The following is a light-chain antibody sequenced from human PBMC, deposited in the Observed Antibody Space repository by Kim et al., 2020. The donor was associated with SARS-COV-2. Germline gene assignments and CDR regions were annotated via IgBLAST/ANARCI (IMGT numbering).Light chain of an antibody. Sequence: EIVLTQSPGTLSLSPGERATLSCRASQSVSSSYLAWYQQKPGQAPRLLIYGASSRATGIPDRFSGSGSGTDSTLTISRLEPEDFAVYYCQQYDSSPLTFGQGTKVDIK. J-gene: IGKJ1*01. CDR2: GAS. CDR3: QQYDSSPLT. V-gene: IGKV3-20*01. CDR1: QSVSSSY.